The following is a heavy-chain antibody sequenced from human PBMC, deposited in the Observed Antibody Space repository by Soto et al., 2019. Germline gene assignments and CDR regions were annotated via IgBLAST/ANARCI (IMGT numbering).Heavy chain of an antibody. Sequence: QVQLVQSGAEVKKPGSSVKVSCKASGGTFSSYAISWVRQAPGQGLEWMGGIIPIFGTANYAQKFQGRVTITADIPTSKAYRELSSLRSGDRAVYYCAREGGVGATTGWDWGQGTLVTVSS. CDR2: IIPIFGTA. D-gene: IGHD1-26*01. V-gene: IGHV1-69*06. J-gene: IGHJ4*02. CDR3: AREGGVGATTGWD. CDR1: GGTFSSYA.